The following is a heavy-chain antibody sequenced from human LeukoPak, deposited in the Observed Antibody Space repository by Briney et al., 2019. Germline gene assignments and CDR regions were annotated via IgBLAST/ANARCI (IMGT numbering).Heavy chain of an antibody. D-gene: IGHD2-15*01. CDR2: IHYSGST. J-gene: IGHJ5*02. CDR1: GGSISSSSYY. CDR3: ASILGYCSGGSCSDGWFDP. V-gene: IGHV4-39*01. Sequence: SETLSLTCTVSGGSISSSSYYWGWIRQPPGKGLEWIGSIHYSGSTYYNPSLKSRVTISVDTSKNQFSLKLSSVTAADTAVYYCASILGYCSGGSCSDGWFDPWGQGTLVTVSS.